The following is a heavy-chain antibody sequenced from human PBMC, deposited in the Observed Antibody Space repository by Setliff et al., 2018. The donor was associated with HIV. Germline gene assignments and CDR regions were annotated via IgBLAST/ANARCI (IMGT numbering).Heavy chain of an antibody. CDR2: IYTSGSTRST. Sequence: SETLSLTCTVSGGSISSGSYYWNWIRQPAGKGLEWVGHIYTSGSTRSTNYNPSLKSRITISVDTSKNQFSLILNSVTAADTAMYHCAGGDTYWHDATGYVKSDLDAFDIWGLGTMVTVSS. CDR3: AGGDTYWHDATGYVKSDLDAFDI. CDR1: GGSISSGSYY. J-gene: IGHJ3*02. D-gene: IGHD3-3*02. V-gene: IGHV4-61*09.